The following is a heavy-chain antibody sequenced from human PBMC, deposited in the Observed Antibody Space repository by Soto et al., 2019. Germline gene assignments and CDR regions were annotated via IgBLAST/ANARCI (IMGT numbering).Heavy chain of an antibody. D-gene: IGHD2-2*01. V-gene: IGHV3-74*01. CDR2: INMDGSST. Sequence: EVQLVESGGGLVQPGGSLRLSCAASGFTFSGDWMHWVRQAAGKGLVWVSRINMDGSSTNYADSVKGRFTISRDNANNTLYLQMNSLRVDDTAVYYCARGPRGLYHHDYWGQGALVTVSS. J-gene: IGHJ4*02. CDR3: ARGPRGLYHHDY. CDR1: GFTFSGDW.